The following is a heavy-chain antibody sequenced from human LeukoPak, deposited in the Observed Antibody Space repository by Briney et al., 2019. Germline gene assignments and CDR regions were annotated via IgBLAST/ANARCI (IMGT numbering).Heavy chain of an antibody. D-gene: IGHD2-21*01. J-gene: IGHJ5*02. CDR3: AKYCCA. CDR1: GFTFDDYA. Sequence: GGSLRLSCAASGFTFDDYAMHWVRQAPGKGLEWVSGISWNSGSIGYADSVKGRFTISRDNAKNSLYLQMNSLRAEDTALYYCAKYCCAWGQGTLVTVSS. V-gene: IGHV3-9*01. CDR2: ISWNSGSI.